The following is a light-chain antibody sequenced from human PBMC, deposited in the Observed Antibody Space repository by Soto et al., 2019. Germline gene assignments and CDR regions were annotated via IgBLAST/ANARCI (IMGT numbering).Light chain of an antibody. J-gene: IGLJ1*01. CDR3: NSYREDHPRFYV. Sequence: LTQPAPVSGAPGQSITISCTGNHNDIVNYNYVSWYQHLPGKAPKLMIYDVGSRPSGVSSRFSGSKSGNTASLAISGLQAEDEADYYCNSYREDHPRFYVFGTGNKVTVL. V-gene: IGLV2-14*03. CDR2: DVG. CDR1: HNDIVNYNY.